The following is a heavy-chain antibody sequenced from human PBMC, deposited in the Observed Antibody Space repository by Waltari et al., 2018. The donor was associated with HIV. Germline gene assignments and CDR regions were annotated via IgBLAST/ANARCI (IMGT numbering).Heavy chain of an antibody. D-gene: IGHD2-15*01. J-gene: IGHJ5*02. CDR1: GYPISSGYY. Sequence: QVQLQESGPGLVKPSETLSLTCAVSGYPISSGYYWGWIRQPPGKGLEWIGSIHHGGSTYYNPSLKSRVTLSVDTSKNHFSLKLNSVTAADKAVYYCAGEVGYCSGGTCYSGWFDPWGQGTLVTVSS. V-gene: IGHV4-38-2*01. CDR2: IHHGGST. CDR3: AGEVGYCSGGTCYSGWFDP.